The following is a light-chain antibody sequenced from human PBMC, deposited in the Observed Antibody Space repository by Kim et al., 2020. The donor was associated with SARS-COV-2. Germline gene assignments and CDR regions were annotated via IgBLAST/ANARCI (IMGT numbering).Light chain of an antibody. V-gene: IGLV1-40*01. J-gene: IGLJ1*01. CDR2: GNS. Sequence: QRVTLSCTGSISNIGAGYDVHWYQQLPATAPKLLIYGNSNRPSGVPDRFSGSKSDTSASLAITGLQAEDEADYYCQSYDNSLGGYVFGSGTMVTVL. CDR3: QSYDNSLGGYV. CDR1: ISNIGAGYD.